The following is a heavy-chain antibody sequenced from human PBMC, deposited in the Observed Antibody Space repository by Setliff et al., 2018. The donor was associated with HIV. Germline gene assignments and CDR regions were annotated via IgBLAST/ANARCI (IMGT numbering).Heavy chain of an antibody. J-gene: IGHJ5*02. D-gene: IGHD3-3*01. CDR2: IYHSGST. CDR1: GYSISSGYY. CDR3: ARGYYNFWSGYVNWFDP. V-gene: IGHV4-38-2*01. Sequence: SETLSLTCAVSGYSISSGYYWGWIRQPPGKGLEWIGSIYHSGSTYYNPSLKSRVTISVATSKNQFSLKLSSVTAADTAVYYCARGYYNFWSGYVNWFDPWGQGTLVTVSS.